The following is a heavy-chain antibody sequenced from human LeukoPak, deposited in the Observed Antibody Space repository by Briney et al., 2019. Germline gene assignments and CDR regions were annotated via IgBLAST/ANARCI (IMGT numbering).Heavy chain of an antibody. CDR3: AKDRTASPKIVVVINSPSDY. CDR2: ISGSGGST. D-gene: IGHD3-22*01. CDR1: GFTFSSYS. J-gene: IGHJ4*02. V-gene: IGHV3-23*01. Sequence: GGSLRLSCAASGFTFSSYSMSWVRQAPGKGLEWVSAISGSGGSTYYADSVKGRFTISRDNSKNTLYLQVNSLRAEDTAVYYCAKDRTASPKIVVVINSPSDYWGQGTLVTVSS.